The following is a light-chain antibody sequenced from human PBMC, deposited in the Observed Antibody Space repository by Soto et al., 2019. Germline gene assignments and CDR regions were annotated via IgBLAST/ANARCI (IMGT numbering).Light chain of an antibody. CDR1: QDINNY. Sequence: DIQMTQSPSSLSASVGDRDTIICQASQDINNYLNWYQQKPGKAPKLLIYDASNLETGVPSRFSGSGSGTHFSFTISSLQPEDIATYYCQQYDNLPITFGQGTRLEIK. V-gene: IGKV1-33*01. CDR2: DAS. J-gene: IGKJ5*01. CDR3: QQYDNLPIT.